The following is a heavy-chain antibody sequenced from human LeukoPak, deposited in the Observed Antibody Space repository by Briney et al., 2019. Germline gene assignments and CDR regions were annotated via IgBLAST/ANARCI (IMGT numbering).Heavy chain of an antibody. D-gene: IGHD3-22*01. Sequence: SETLSLTCTVSGGSINSYYWSWIRQPPGKELEWIGYIYYSGSSNYNPSLKSRVIILVDTSKNQFSLKLSSVTAADTAVYYCARHSGYPYFDYWGQGTLVTVSS. CDR3: ARHSGYPYFDY. CDR2: IYYSGSS. CDR1: GGSINSYY. J-gene: IGHJ4*02. V-gene: IGHV4-59*08.